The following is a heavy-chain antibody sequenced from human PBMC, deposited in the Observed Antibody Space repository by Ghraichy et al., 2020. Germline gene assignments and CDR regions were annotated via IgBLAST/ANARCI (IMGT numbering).Heavy chain of an antibody. CDR3: AKEQFWWLDYYYYGMDV. Sequence: LSLTCAASGFTFSSYGMHWVRQAPGKGLEWVAFIRYDGSNKYYADSVKGRFTISRDNSKNTLYLQMNSLRAEDTAVYYCAKEQFWWLDYYYYGMDVWGQGTTVTVSS. D-gene: IGHD6-19*01. CDR2: IRYDGSNK. CDR1: GFTFSSYG. V-gene: IGHV3-30*02. J-gene: IGHJ6*02.